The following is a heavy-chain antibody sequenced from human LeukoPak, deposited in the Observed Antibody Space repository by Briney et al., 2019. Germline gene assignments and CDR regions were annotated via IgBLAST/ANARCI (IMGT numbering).Heavy chain of an antibody. D-gene: IGHD6-19*01. CDR1: GGSISSYY. CDR2: IYYSGST. CDR3: AREYSSGGFDY. Sequence: PPETLSLTCTVSGGSISSYYWSWIRQPPGKGLEWIGYIYYSGSTNYNPSLKSRVTISVGTSKNQFSLKLSSVTAADTAVYYCAREYSSGGFDYWGQGTLVTVSS. V-gene: IGHV4-59*01. J-gene: IGHJ4*02.